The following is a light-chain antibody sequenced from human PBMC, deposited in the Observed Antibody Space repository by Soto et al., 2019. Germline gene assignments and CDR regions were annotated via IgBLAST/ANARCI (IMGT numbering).Light chain of an antibody. CDR3: QQYDTRPPWT. Sequence: MLKPGTLSLCPGARANLSCRASQSIANNYLTWYQQKPGQTPRLLIYGASTRAAGVPARFSGSGSGTEFSLTISSLQSEDFAVYYCQQYDTRPPWTFGQVTKVDIK. CDR1: QSIANN. CDR2: GAS. J-gene: IGKJ1*01. V-gene: IGKV3-15*01.